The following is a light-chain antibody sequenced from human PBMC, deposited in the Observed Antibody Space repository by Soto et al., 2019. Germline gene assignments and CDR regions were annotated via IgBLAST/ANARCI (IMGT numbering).Light chain of an antibody. CDR1: QSVLYSSNNNNY. J-gene: IGKJ4*01. CDR3: QQYYSAPLP. CDR2: WAS. V-gene: IGKV4-1*01. Sequence: DIVMTQSPDSLAVSLGERATINCKSSQSVLYSSNNNNYLAWYQQKPGQPPKLLIYWASTRESGVPDRFGGSGSGTDFTLTISSLQAEDVGVYYCQQYYSAPLPFGGGTKVEIK.